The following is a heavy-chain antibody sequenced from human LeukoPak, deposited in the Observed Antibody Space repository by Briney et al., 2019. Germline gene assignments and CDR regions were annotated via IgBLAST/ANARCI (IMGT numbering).Heavy chain of an antibody. Sequence: ASVKVSCKASGYTFTSYDINWVRQATGQGLEWMGWMNPNSGNTGYAQKFQGRVTITRNTSISTAYMELSSLRSEDTAVYYCARGYYSNYGYYYYMDVWGKGTTVTVSS. CDR2: MNPNSGNT. CDR3: ARGYYSNYGYYYYMDV. V-gene: IGHV1-8*03. CDR1: GYTFTSYD. D-gene: IGHD4-11*01. J-gene: IGHJ6*03.